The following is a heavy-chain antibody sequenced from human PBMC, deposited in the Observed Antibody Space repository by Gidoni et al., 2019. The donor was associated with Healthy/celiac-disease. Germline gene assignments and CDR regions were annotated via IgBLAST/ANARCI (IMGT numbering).Heavy chain of an antibody. CDR3: ARGSSIAARRVNWFDP. CDR1: GGSFSGYY. J-gene: IGHJ5*02. CDR2: INHSGST. D-gene: IGHD6-6*01. V-gene: IGHV4-34*01. Sequence: QVQLQQWGAGLLKPSETLSLTCAVYGGSFSGYYWSWIRQPPGKGLEWIGEINHSGSTNYNPSLKSRVTISVDTSKNQFSLKLSSVTAADTAVYYCARGSSIAARRVNWFDPWGQGTLVTVSS.